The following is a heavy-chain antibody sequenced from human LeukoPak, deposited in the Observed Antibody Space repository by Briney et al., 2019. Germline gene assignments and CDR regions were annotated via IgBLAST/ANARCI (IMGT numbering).Heavy chain of an antibody. CDR2: ISSSSYI. V-gene: IGHV3-21*01. Sequence: GGSLRLSCAASGFTFSSYSMNWVRQAPGKGLEWVSSISSSSYIYYADSVKGRFTISRDNAKNSLYLQMNSLRAEDTAVYYCARTDLDYGDYVPLFDYWGQGTLVTVSS. J-gene: IGHJ4*02. CDR3: ARTDLDYGDYVPLFDY. CDR1: GFTFSSYS. D-gene: IGHD4-17*01.